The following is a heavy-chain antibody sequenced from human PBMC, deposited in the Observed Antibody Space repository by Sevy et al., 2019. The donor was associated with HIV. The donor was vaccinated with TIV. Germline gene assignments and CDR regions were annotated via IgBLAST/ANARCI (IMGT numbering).Heavy chain of an antibody. D-gene: IGHD3-9*01. CDR3: ARHLPLAYYEILTPDSRPFDN. Sequence: SETLSLTCGVSGDSINSNDYYWGWIRQPPGKGLEWIGTIYYSGSTYYNPSLKSRVTISVDTSKNQFSLKLTSVTAADMALYYCARHLPLAYYEILTPDSRPFDNWGQGTLVTVSS. CDR1: GDSINSNDYY. V-gene: IGHV4-39*01. J-gene: IGHJ4*02. CDR2: IYYSGST.